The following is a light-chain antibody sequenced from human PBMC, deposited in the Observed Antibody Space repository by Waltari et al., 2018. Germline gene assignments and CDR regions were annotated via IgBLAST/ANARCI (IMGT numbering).Light chain of an antibody. J-gene: IGKJ2*01. CDR3: QQYDIWPYT. V-gene: IGKV3-15*01. CDR2: GKS. Sequence: EIVMTQSPATLSMSPGETATLSCRASQGISSNLAWYQPKPGQAPRLLMYGKSTRASGFPAGFSGSGSGTEFTLTISSLQSEDFATYYCQQYDIWPYTFGQGTKLEIK. CDR1: QGISSN.